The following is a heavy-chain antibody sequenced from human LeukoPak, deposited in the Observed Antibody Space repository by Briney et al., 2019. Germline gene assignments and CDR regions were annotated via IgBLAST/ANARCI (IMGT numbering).Heavy chain of an antibody. J-gene: IGHJ5*02. D-gene: IGHD3-10*01. Sequence: PGGSLRLPCAASGFTFSSYNMNWVRQAPGKGLEWVSYISSGGKSIYYAESVQGRFTISRDNAQNSLYLQMNSLRDEDTAVYYCARDLRGGQSAWGQGTLVTVSS. CDR3: ARDLRGGQSA. V-gene: IGHV3-48*02. CDR1: GFTFSSYN. CDR2: ISSGGKSI.